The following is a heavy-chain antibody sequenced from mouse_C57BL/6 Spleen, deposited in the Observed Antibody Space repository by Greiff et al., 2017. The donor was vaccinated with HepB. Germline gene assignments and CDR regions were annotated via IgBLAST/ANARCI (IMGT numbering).Heavy chain of an antibody. CDR2: IHPNSGST. J-gene: IGHJ4*01. CDR1: GYTFTSYW. CDR3: ARADELLRWDY. Sequence: QVQLQQPGAELVKPGASVKLSCKASGYTFTSYWMHWVKQRPGQGLEWIGMIHPNSGSTNYNEKFKSKATLTVDKSSSTAYMQLSSLTSEDSAVYYCARADELLRWDYWGQGTSVTVSS. V-gene: IGHV1-64*01. D-gene: IGHD1-1*01.